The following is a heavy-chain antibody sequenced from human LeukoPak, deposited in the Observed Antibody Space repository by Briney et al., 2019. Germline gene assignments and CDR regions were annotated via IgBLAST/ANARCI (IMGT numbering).Heavy chain of an antibody. Sequence: ASVNVSCKASGYTFTSYGISWVRQAPGQGLEWMGWISAYNGNTNYAQKLQGRVTMTTDTSTSTAYMELRSLRSDDTAVYYCARDPADIVVVPAAILGDVWGQGTTVTVSS. D-gene: IGHD2-2*01. J-gene: IGHJ6*02. V-gene: IGHV1-18*01. CDR3: ARDPADIVVVPAAILGDV. CDR2: ISAYNGNT. CDR1: GYTFTSYG.